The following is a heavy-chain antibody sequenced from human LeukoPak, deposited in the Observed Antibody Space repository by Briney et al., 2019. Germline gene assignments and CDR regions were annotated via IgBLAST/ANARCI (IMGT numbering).Heavy chain of an antibody. J-gene: IGHJ4*02. CDR1: GFSFSTYY. Sequence: GGSLRLSCAASGFSFSTYYVNWVRQAPGKGPEWVSCISSGSTYIFYADSVRGRFAVSRDNAKNSLYLQMNSLRADDTAVYYCVRENHGSFDSWGQGSLVTVSS. CDR2: ISSGSTYI. V-gene: IGHV3-21*01. D-gene: IGHD1-14*01. CDR3: VRENHGSFDS.